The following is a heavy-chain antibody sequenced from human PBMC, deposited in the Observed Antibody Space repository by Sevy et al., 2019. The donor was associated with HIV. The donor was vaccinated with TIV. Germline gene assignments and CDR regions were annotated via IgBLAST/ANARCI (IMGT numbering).Heavy chain of an antibody. Sequence: SETLSLTCAVHDGSFSGYYWNWIRQLPWKGLEWIGEINESGITYYNQSLKSRVTISVDTSKKQFSLKLNSVTAVDSAVYFCARSPPVVVVPGAPSWFDPWGQGTLVTVSS. V-gene: IGHV4-34*01. CDR2: INESGIT. D-gene: IGHD2-2*01. CDR3: ARSPPVVVVPGAPSWFDP. CDR1: DGSFSGYY. J-gene: IGHJ5*02.